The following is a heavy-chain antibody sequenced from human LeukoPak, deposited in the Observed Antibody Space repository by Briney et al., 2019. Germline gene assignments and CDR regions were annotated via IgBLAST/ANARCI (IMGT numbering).Heavy chain of an antibody. D-gene: IGHD5-12*01. V-gene: IGHV2-5*02. J-gene: IGHJ4*02. CDR1: GFSLSTSGVG. Sequence: SGPTLVKPTQTLTLTCTFSGFSLSTSGVGVGWIRQPPGKALEWLALIYWGDDKRYSPSLKSRLTITEDTSKNQVVLTMTNMDPVDTATYYCALSLYSGYGRYFDYWGQGTLVTVSS. CDR3: ALSLYSGYGRYFDY. CDR2: IYWGDDK.